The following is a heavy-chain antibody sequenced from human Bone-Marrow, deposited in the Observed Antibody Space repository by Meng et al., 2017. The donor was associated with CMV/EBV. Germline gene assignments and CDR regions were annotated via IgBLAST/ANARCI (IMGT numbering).Heavy chain of an antibody. Sequence: SVKVSCKASGHTFTGYYMHWARQAPGQGLEWMGGIIPIFGTANYAQKFQGRVTITADKSTSTAYMELSSLRSEDTAVYYCARGRYYYDSSGYAYYYYGMDVWGQGTTVTVSS. CDR1: GHTFTGYY. D-gene: IGHD3-22*01. CDR3: ARGRYYYDSSGYAYYYYGMDV. J-gene: IGHJ6*02. CDR2: IIPIFGTA. V-gene: IGHV1-69*06.